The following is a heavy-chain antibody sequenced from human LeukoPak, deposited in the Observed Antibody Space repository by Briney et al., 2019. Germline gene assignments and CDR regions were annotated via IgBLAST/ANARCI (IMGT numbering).Heavy chain of an antibody. Sequence: PGGSLSLSCAASGFTVSSNYMSWVRQAPGKGLEWVSLIYRGGNTYYADSVKGRLTISRDNSKNTLYLQMNSLRVEDTAVYYCALAGDFYYMDAWGKGTTVTVSS. J-gene: IGHJ6*03. CDR1: GFTVSSNY. CDR3: ALAGDFYYMDA. D-gene: IGHD1-26*01. V-gene: IGHV3-53*01. CDR2: IYRGGNT.